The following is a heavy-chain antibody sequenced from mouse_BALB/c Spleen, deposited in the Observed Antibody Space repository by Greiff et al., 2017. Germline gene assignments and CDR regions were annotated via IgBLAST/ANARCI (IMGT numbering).Heavy chain of an antibody. CDR2: IYPYNGGT. CDR3: ARWDYGWYFDV. Sequence: VQLQQSGPELVKPGASVKISCKASGYTFTDYNMHWVKQSHGKSLEWIGYIYPYNGGTGYNQKFKSKATLTVDNSSSTAYMELRSLTSEDSAVYYCARWDYGWYFDVWGAGTTVTVSS. J-gene: IGHJ1*01. CDR1: GYTFTDYN. V-gene: IGHV1S29*02. D-gene: IGHD1-1*02.